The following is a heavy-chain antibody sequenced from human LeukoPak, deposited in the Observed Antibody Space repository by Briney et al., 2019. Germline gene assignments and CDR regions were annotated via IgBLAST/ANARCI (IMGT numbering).Heavy chain of an antibody. D-gene: IGHD4-23*01. CDR3: ARGGPPTVVTGNQPYWYFDL. V-gene: IGHV3-13*01. CDR1: GFTFSSYD. Sequence: GGSLRLSCAASGFTFSSYDMHWVRQATGKGLEWVSAIGTAGDTYYPGSVKGRFTISGENAKNSLYLQMNSLRAGDTAVYYCARGGPPTVVTGNQPYWYFDLWGRGTLVTVSS. CDR2: IGTAGDT. J-gene: IGHJ2*01.